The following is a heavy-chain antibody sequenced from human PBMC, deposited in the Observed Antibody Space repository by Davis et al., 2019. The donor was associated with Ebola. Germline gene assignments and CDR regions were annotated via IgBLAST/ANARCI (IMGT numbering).Heavy chain of an antibody. J-gene: IGHJ6*02. Sequence: GESLKISCAASGFTFSSYGMHWVRQAPGKGLEWVAVIWYDGSNKYYEDSVKGRFTISRDNSKNTLYLQMNSLRAEDTAVYYCARDLYRGGDSPAMDVWGQGTTVTVSS. CDR3: ARDLYRGGDSPAMDV. CDR1: GFTFSSYG. V-gene: IGHV3-33*01. CDR2: IWYDGSNK. D-gene: IGHD1-26*01.